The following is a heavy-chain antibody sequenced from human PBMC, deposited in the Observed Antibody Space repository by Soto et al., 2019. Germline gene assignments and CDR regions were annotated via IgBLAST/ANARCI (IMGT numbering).Heavy chain of an antibody. D-gene: IGHD2-2*01. J-gene: IGHJ4*02. V-gene: IGHV3-74*01. CDR3: ASLSAPVGF. Sequence: LRLSCVASGFTFSSYWMHWLRQAPGSELVWVSEIDTDGNSRNYAGSVKGRFTISRDNAKNTLYLQMNSLTAEDTAVYFCASLSAPVGFWGRGTLVTVSS. CDR1: GFTFSSYW. CDR2: IDTDGNSR.